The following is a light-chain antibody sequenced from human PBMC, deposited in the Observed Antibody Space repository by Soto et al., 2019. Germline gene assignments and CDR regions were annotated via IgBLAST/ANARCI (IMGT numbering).Light chain of an antibody. CDR3: QQYNSYSLA. V-gene: IGKV1-5*01. Sequence: DIQMTQSPSMLSASVGDRVTITCRASQSISNWLAWYQQKPGKAPKVLIYDASNLVSGVPSRFSGSGSGTEFTLTISSLQPDDFATYYCQQYNSYSLAFGGGTKVDIK. CDR1: QSISNW. J-gene: IGKJ4*01. CDR2: DAS.